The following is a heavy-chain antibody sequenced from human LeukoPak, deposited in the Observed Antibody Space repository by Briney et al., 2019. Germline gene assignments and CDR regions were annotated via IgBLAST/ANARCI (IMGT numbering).Heavy chain of an antibody. Sequence: PGGSLRLSCAASGFTFTSYVMSWVRQAPGKGLEWVSAISGSGTTTYYADSVKGRFTISRDNSKNTLYLQMNSLRAEDTAVYYCARDRAARPYWYFDLWGRGTLVTVSS. V-gene: IGHV3-23*01. CDR2: ISGSGTTT. CDR1: GFTFTSYV. D-gene: IGHD6-6*01. CDR3: ARDRAARPYWYFDL. J-gene: IGHJ2*01.